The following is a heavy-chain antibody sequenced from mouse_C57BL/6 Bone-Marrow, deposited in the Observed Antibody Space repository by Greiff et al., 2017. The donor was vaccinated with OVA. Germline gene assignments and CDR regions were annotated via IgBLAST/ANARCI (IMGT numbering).Heavy chain of an antibody. D-gene: IGHD1-1*01. CDR3: ARWDYGSPWFAC. V-gene: IGHV1-39*01. J-gene: IGHJ3*01. Sequence: EVQLQQSGPVLVKPGASVKMSCKASGYTFTDYYMNWVKQSNGKSLEWIGVINPNYGTTSYNQKFKGKATLTVDQSSSTAYMQLNSLTSEDSAVYYCARWDYGSPWFACWGQGTLVTVSA. CDR2: INPNYGTT. CDR1: GYTFTDYY.